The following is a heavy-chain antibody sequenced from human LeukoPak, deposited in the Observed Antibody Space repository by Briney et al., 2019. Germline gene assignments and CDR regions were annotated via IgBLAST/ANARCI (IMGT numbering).Heavy chain of an antibody. CDR1: GGSFSGYY. V-gene: IGHV4-34*01. CDR2: INHSGST. J-gene: IGHJ6*02. Sequence: SETLSLTCAVYGGSFSGYYWSWIRQPLGKGLEWIGEINHSGSTNYNPSLKSRVTISVDTSKNQFSLKLSSVTAADTAVYYCARGRISHYGMDVWGQGTTVTVSS. CDR3: ARGRISHYGMDV.